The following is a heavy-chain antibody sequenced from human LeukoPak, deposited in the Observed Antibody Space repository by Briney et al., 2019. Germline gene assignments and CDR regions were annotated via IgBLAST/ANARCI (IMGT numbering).Heavy chain of an antibody. Sequence: PGRSLRLSCAASGFTFDDYAMPWVRQAPGKGLEWVSGISWNSGSIGYADSVKGRFTISRDNAKNSLYLQMNSLRAEDTALYYCAKDIEGTYYYGSGSYYNAVYFDYWGQGTLVTVSS. CDR1: GFTFDDYA. D-gene: IGHD3-10*01. V-gene: IGHV3-9*01. J-gene: IGHJ4*02. CDR3: AKDIEGTYYYGSGSYYNAVYFDY. CDR2: ISWNSGSI.